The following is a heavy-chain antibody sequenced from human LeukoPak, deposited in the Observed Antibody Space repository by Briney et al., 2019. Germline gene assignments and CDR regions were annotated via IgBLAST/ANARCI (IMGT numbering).Heavy chain of an antibody. D-gene: IGHD3-10*01. CDR3: AKDPSYGSGSYYAL. V-gene: IGHV3-23*01. CDR1: GFTFSSHA. CDR2: ISGSGGST. Sequence: GGSLRLSCAASGFTFSSHAMSWVRQAPGKGLEWVSAISGSGGSTYYADSVKGRFTISRDNSKNTLYLQMNSLRAEDTAVYYCAKDPSYGSGSYYALWGQGPLVTVSS. J-gene: IGHJ4*02.